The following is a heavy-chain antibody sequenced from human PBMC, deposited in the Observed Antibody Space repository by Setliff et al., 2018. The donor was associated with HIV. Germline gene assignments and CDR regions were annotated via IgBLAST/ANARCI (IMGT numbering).Heavy chain of an antibody. CDR1: GFTFSDYN. Sequence: GGSLRLSCAGSGFTFSDYNMNWVRQTPGKGLEWISYISGTTNTIYYADSVKGRFTISRDNSKNSLYLQMSSLRDEDTAVYYCARDFRIIVPDVFDIWGRGTMVTV. J-gene: IGHJ3*02. V-gene: IGHV3-48*02. D-gene: IGHD2-15*01. CDR3: ARDFRIIVPDVFDI. CDR2: ISGTTNTI.